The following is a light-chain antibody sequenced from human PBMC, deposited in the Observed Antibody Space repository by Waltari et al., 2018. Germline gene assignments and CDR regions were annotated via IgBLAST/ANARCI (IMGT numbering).Light chain of an antibody. CDR2: AES. CDR1: QSISSY. V-gene: IGKV1-39*01. CDR3: QQSYSTLDT. J-gene: IGKJ3*01. Sequence: DIQMTQSPSSLSASVGDRVTITCRASQSISSYLNWYQQKPGKAPKLLIYAESSLQSGVPSRFSGSGSGTDFTLTISSLQPEDFATYYCQQSYSTLDTVGPGTKVDIK.